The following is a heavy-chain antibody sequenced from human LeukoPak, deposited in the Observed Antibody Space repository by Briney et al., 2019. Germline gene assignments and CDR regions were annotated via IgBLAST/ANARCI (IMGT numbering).Heavy chain of an antibody. CDR2: IRYDGSNK. D-gene: IGHD1-26*01. Sequence: PGGSLRLSCAASGFTFSSYGMHWVRQAPGKGLEWVAFIRYDGSNKYYADSVKGRFTISRDNSKNTLYLQMNSLRAEDTAVYYCAKEYSGSFSPFPSYFDYWGRGTLVTVSS. CDR1: GFTFSSYG. V-gene: IGHV3-30*02. CDR3: AKEYSGSFSPFPSYFDY. J-gene: IGHJ4*02.